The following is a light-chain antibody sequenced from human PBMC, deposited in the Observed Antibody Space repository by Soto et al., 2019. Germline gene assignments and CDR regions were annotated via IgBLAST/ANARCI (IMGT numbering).Light chain of an antibody. Sequence: EIVLTQSPATLSLSPGERATLCCRASRSVSSYLAWYQQKPGQAPRLLIYDASNRATGIPARFSGSGSGTDFTLTISSLEPEDFAVYYCQQRSNWPPITFGQGTRLEIK. CDR2: DAS. CDR3: QQRSNWPPIT. V-gene: IGKV3-11*01. J-gene: IGKJ5*01. CDR1: RSVSSY.